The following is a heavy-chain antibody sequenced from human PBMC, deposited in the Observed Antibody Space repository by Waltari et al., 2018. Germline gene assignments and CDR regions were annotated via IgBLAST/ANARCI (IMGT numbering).Heavy chain of an antibody. Sequence: EVQLVASGGGLVQPGGSLRLSCAASGFSCRSYSMNWVRQAPGTGLEWVSYISSSSSTIYYADSVKGRFTISRDNAKNSLYLQMNSLRAEDTAVHYCARDPRGLRIAAASTGHWGQGTLVTVSS. D-gene: IGHD6-13*01. CDR1: GFSCRSYS. J-gene: IGHJ4*02. CDR3: ARDPRGLRIAAASTGH. CDR2: ISSSSSTI. V-gene: IGHV3-48*04.